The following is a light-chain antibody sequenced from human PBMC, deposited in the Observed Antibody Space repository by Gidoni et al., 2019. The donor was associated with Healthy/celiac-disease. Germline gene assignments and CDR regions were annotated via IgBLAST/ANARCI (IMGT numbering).Light chain of an antibody. J-gene: IGKJ2*04. CDR3: QQYGSSPPEGS. CDR1: QSVSSSY. V-gene: IGKV3-20*01. Sequence: EIVLTQSPGTLSLSPGERATLSCRASQSVSSSYLAWYQQKPGQAPRLLIYGASSRATGIPDRFSGSGSGTDFTLTISRLEPEDFAVYYCQQYGSSPPEGSFXQXTKLXIK. CDR2: GAS.